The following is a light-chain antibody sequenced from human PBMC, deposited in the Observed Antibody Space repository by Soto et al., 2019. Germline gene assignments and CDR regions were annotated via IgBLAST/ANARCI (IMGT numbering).Light chain of an antibody. CDR3: QQYGSLFT. CDR1: QSVSSNY. J-gene: IGKJ3*01. CDR2: GAS. V-gene: IGKV3-20*01. Sequence: EIVLTQSPGTLSLSPGERATLSCRASQSVSSNYLAWYQQKPGQAPRLLIYGASSRATGIPDRFSGSGSGTDFTLTISRLEPEDFPVYYCQQYGSLFTFGPGTKVDIK.